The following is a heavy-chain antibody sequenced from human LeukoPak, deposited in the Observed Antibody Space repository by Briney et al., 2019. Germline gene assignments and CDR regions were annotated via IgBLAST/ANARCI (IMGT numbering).Heavy chain of an antibody. J-gene: IGHJ5*02. Sequence: PGGSLRLSCAASGFTFNTYAMNWVRQAPGKGLEWVSSISSSSSYIYYADSVKGRFTISRDNAKNSLYLQMNSLRAEDTAVYYCARTYYGSGSYYNVGWFDPWGQGTLVTVSS. CDR1: GFTFNTYA. V-gene: IGHV3-21*01. CDR3: ARTYYGSGSYYNVGWFDP. CDR2: ISSSSSYI. D-gene: IGHD3-10*01.